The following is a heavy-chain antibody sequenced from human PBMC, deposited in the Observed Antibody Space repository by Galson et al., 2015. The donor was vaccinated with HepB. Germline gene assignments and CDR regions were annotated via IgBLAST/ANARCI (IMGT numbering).Heavy chain of an antibody. D-gene: IGHD4/OR15-4a*01. V-gene: IGHV3-49*03. Sequence: SLRLSCATFEFTFGDDAMSWFRQAPGKGLEWIGFIRTKAYGGTTEYAASVKGKFIISRDDSESIAYLQMNSLTSDDTAVYYCARKIASPDYAYYGLDVWGQGTTVTVS. CDR2: IRTKAYGGTT. J-gene: IGHJ6*02. CDR3: ARKIASPDYAYYGLDV. CDR1: EFTFGDDA.